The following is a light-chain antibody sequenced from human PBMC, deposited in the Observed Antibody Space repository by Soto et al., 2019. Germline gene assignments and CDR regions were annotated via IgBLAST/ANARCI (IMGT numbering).Light chain of an antibody. CDR3: GAWDGSLKGYV. CDR1: NSNIGMNT. CDR2: NNN. Sequence: QSVLTQPPSVSGTPGQRVTISCSGGNSNIGMNTVNWYRQLPGRAPKVLIHNNNQRPSGVPDRFSGSTSGTSASLAISGLQSEHEAAYYCGAWDGSLKGYVFGTGAKITVL. V-gene: IGLV1-44*01. J-gene: IGLJ1*01.